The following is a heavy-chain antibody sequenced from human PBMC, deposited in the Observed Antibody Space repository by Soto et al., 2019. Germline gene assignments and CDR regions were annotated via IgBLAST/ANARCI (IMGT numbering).Heavy chain of an antibody. CDR2: ISSSSSYI. CDR1: GFTFSSYS. V-gene: IGHV3-21*01. Sequence: EVQLVESGGGLVKPGGSLRLSCAASGFTFSSYSMNWVRQAPGKGLEWVSSISSSSSYIYYADSVKGRFTISRDNAKNSLYLQMNSLRAEDTDVYYCARDLVPFCDDYGDYWGVCYYGMDVWGQGTTVTVSS. J-gene: IGHJ6*02. CDR3: ARDLVPFCDDYGDYWGVCYYGMDV. D-gene: IGHD4-17*01.